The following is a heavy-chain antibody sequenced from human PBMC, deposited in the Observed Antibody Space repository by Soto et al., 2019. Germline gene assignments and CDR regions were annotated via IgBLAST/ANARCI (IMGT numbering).Heavy chain of an antibody. Sequence: QVQLVQSGAEVKKPGASVKVSCKASGYTFTSYAIHCVRQAPGQRLEWMGWINAGNGNTKYSQNFQDRVTITRDTSASTAYMELSSLRSEDTAVYYFARDLGGWPDYWGQGTLVTVSS. V-gene: IGHV1-3*01. CDR3: ARDLGGWPDY. J-gene: IGHJ4*02. D-gene: IGHD6-19*01. CDR1: GYTFTSYA. CDR2: INAGNGNT.